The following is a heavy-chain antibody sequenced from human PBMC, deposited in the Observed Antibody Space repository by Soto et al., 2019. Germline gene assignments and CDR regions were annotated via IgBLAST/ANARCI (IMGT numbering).Heavy chain of an antibody. Sequence: QRLSCAASGFTFSSYAMSWVRQAPGKGLEWVSGLSGSGDSTYYADSVKGRFTISRDNSKNTLYLQMNSLRAEDTAVYYCAKGHFYHSGTYLDYWGQGTLVTVSS. CDR1: GFTFSSYA. CDR2: LSGSGDST. D-gene: IGHD3-10*01. CDR3: AKGHFYHSGTYLDY. J-gene: IGHJ4*02. V-gene: IGHV3-23*01.